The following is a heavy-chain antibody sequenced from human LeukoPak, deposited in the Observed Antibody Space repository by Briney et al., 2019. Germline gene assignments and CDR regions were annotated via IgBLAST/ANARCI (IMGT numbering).Heavy chain of an antibody. CDR1: GYTFTGYY. D-gene: IGHD3-9*01. J-gene: IGHJ4*02. CDR3: ARGIRYFDWLSGLPDY. CDR2: INPNSGGT. V-gene: IGHV1-2*02. Sequence: ASVKVSCKASGYTFTGYYMHWVGQAPGQGLEWMGWINPNSGGTNYAQKFQGRVTMTRDTSISTAYMELSRLRSDDTAVYYCARGIRYFDWLSGLPDYWGQGTLVTVSS.